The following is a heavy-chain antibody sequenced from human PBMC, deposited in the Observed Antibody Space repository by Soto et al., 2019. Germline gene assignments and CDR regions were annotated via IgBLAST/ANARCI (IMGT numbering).Heavy chain of an antibody. Sequence: ASVKVSCKVSGYTLTELPMHWVRQAPGKGLEWMGGFDPEDGETIYAQKFQGRVTMTEDTSTDTAYMGLSSLRSEDTAVYYCATDGLVATVVRRYYYYYGMDVWGQGTTVTVSS. V-gene: IGHV1-24*01. CDR2: FDPEDGET. D-gene: IGHD5-12*01. CDR3: ATDGLVATVVRRYYYYYGMDV. J-gene: IGHJ6*02. CDR1: GYTLTELP.